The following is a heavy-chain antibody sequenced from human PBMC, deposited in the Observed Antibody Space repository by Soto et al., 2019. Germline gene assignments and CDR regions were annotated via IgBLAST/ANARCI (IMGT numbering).Heavy chain of an antibody. D-gene: IGHD5-12*01. J-gene: IGHJ4*02. CDR3: VKSRGGNNFDFFD. CDR1: GFTFSSYA. CDR2: IRGNGDPP. V-gene: IGHV3-64D*06. Sequence: GGSLRLSCSASGFTFSSYAMHWVRQAPGKGLGYVSGIRGNGDPPFYADSVKGRFAISRDNSKNTLYLQMSSLSADDTAVYYCVKSRGGNNFDFFDWGQGALVTVSS.